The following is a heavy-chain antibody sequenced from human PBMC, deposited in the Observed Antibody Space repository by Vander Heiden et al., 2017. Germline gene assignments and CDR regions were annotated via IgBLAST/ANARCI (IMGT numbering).Heavy chain of an antibody. CDR1: GFTFNNYA. D-gene: IGHD1-1*01. V-gene: IGHV3-33*01. CDR3: ARAESLTGTGCFDH. CDR2: IWYDGSDQ. Sequence: QVQLVESGGGVVQPGKSLRLSCAASGFTFNNYAMQWVRQAPGKWLEWVASIWYDGSDQRYVDSVKGRFSISRDNSKNTVHLQMNSLSVEDTAFYYCARAESLTGTGCFDHWGQGVLVTVSS. J-gene: IGHJ4*02.